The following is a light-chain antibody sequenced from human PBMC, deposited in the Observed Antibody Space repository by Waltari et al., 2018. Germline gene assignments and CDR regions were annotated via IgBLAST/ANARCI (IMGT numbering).Light chain of an antibody. J-gene: IGKJ1*01. CDR3: QQYYSTPRT. Sequence: DIVMNQSPDSLAVSLGARATINCKASQSVLYSSNNVNYLAWYQQKSGQPPKLLIYWASTRASGVPDRFSGSGSRTDFTLTISSLQAEDVAVYYCQQYYSTPRTFGQGTKVEIK. V-gene: IGKV4-1*01. CDR1: QSVLYSSNNVNY. CDR2: WAS.